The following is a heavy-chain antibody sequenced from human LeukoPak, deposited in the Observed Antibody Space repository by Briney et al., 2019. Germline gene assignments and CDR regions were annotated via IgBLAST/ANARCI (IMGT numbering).Heavy chain of an antibody. Sequence: GGSLRLSCAASGFTFSTYTMNWVRQAPGKGLEWVSSISSRSSYIFYAESLNGRFTISRDNAKNSLYLQMNSLGGEDTAVYYCAREGYSYGHDYWGQGTLVTVSS. J-gene: IGHJ4*02. D-gene: IGHD5-18*01. CDR2: ISSRSSYI. CDR1: GFTFSTYT. CDR3: AREGYSYGHDY. V-gene: IGHV3-21*01.